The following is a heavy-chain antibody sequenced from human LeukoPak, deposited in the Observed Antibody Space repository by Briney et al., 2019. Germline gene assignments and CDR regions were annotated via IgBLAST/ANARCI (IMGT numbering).Heavy chain of an antibody. CDR1: GDSVTTSSHY. V-gene: IGHV4-39*07. CDR2: IYQTGTT. J-gene: IGHJ5*02. D-gene: IGHD3-10*01. Sequence: PSETLSLTCTVSGDSVTTSSHYWGWIRQSPGKGLEWIGSIYQTGTTYYNPSLNSRVTILVDTSKNQFSLRMTSVTAADTALYYCARGGIRGGVDNWFDPWGQGILVTVSS. CDR3: ARGGIRGGVDNWFDP.